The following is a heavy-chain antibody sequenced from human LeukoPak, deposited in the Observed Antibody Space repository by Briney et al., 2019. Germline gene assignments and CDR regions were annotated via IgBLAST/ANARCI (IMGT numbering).Heavy chain of an antibody. CDR3: ARVGILRFPSNWFDP. V-gene: IGHV4-59*01. Sequence: SETLSLTCTVSGASISSYYWSWIRQPPGKGLEGIGYIYYSGSTRYNPSLKRRVTISVDTSKNQFSLKLSSVTAADTAVYYCARVGILRFPSNWFDPWGQGTLVTVSS. D-gene: IGHD3-3*01. CDR1: GASISSYY. CDR2: IYYSGST. J-gene: IGHJ5*02.